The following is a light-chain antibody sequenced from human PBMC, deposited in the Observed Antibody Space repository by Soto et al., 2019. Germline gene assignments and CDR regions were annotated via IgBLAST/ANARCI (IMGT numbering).Light chain of an antibody. Sequence: SYELTQPPSVSVAPGQTAWITCGGNNIGSKRVHWYQQKPGQAPVLVVHDDSDRPSGIPERLSGSNSRNTATLSISRVEAGDEADYYCQVWDSSSDHRVFGGGTKLTVL. V-gene: IGLV3-21*02. CDR2: DDS. CDR1: NIGSKR. CDR3: QVWDSSSDHRV. J-gene: IGLJ3*02.